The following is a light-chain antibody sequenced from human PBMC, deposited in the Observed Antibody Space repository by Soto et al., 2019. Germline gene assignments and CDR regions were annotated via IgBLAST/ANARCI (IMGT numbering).Light chain of an antibody. CDR2: GAS. CDR1: QNIGGT. V-gene: IGKV3-15*01. CDR3: QQFHNWPPLT. Sequence: DIVLTQSPATLSVSPGETATLSCRASQNIGGTLAWYQQKPGQAPRLLFYGASTRATGIPARFSGSGSGTEFTLTISSLQSEDFAVYYCQQFHNWPPLTFGGGTKVDIK. J-gene: IGKJ4*01.